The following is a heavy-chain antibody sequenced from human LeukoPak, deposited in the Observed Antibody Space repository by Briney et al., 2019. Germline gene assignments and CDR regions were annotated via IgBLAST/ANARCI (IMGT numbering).Heavy chain of an antibody. Sequence: GGSLRLSCAASGFTFSSDEMNWVRQAPGKGLEWVSYISSSGSTIYYADSVKGRFTISRDNAKNSLYLQMNSLRAEDTAVYYCARVASLYYYGMDVWGQGTTVTVSS. CDR3: ARVASLYYYGMDV. CDR2: ISSSGSTI. J-gene: IGHJ6*02. V-gene: IGHV3-48*03. CDR1: GFTFSSDE.